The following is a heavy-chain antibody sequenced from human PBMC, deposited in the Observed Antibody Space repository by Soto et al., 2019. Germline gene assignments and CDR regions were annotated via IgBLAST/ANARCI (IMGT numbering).Heavy chain of an antibody. Sequence: ASVKVSCKASGYTFTSYAMHWVRQAPGQRLEWMGWINAGNGNTKYSQKFQGRVTITRDTSASTAYMELSSLRSEDTAVYYCARANGDYVGEDYYYYYMDVWGKGTTVTVSS. CDR3: ARANGDYVGEDYYYYYMDV. CDR2: INAGNGNT. J-gene: IGHJ6*03. D-gene: IGHD4-17*01. CDR1: GYTFTSYA. V-gene: IGHV1-3*01.